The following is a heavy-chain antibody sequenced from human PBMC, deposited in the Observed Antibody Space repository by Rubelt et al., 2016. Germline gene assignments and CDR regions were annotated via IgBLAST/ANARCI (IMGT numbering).Heavy chain of an antibody. D-gene: IGHD4-17*01. V-gene: IGHV1-18*01. Sequence: QVQLVQSGAEVKKPGASVKVSCKASGYTFTSYGISWVRQAPGQGLEWMGWISAYNGNTNFDQRLQGRCTMTTETSTSTAYVALRSLRTDDTAVDYCARDRYGDYSGGEAYWGQGTLVTVSS. CDR2: ISAYNGNT. CDR3: ARDRYGDYSGGEAY. CDR1: GYTFTSYG. J-gene: IGHJ4*02.